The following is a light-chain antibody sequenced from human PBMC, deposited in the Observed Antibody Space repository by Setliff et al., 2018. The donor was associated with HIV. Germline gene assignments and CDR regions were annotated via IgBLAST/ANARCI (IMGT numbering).Light chain of an antibody. J-gene: IGLJ1*01. CDR3: QSYDSSLGGNYV. Sequence: QSALAQPPSVSGAPGQRITISCTGSSSTIGAGYPAFWYQQVPGTAPKLLIYGDTNRPSGVPDRFSGSKSGTSASLAITGLQAEDEADYYCQSYDSSLGGNYVFGTGTKVTVL. V-gene: IGLV1-40*01. CDR2: GDT. CDR1: SSTIGAGYP.